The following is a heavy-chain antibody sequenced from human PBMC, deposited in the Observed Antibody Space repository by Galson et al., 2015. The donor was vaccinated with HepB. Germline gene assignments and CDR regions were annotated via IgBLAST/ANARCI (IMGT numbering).Heavy chain of an antibody. CDR1: GYTFTSYG. D-gene: IGHD3-10*01. CDR3: ARANPSFTMVRGVITGDY. J-gene: IGHJ4*02. Sequence: SVKVSCKASGYTFTSYGISWVRQAPGQGLEWMGWISAYNGNTNYAQKLQGRVTMTTDTSTSTAYMELRSLRSDDTAVYYCARANPSFTMVRGVITGDYWGQGTLVTVSS. V-gene: IGHV1-18*04. CDR2: ISAYNGNT.